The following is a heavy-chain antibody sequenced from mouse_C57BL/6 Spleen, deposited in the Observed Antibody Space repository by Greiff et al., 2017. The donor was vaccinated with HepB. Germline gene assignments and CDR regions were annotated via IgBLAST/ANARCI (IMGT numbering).Heavy chain of an antibody. J-gene: IGHJ3*01. CDR3: ARSGPTFAY. CDR1: GYTFTSYW. V-gene: IGHV1-69*01. Sequence: VQLQQSGAELVMPGASVKLSCKASGYTFTSYWMHWVKQRPGQGLEWIGEIDPSDSYTNYNQKFKGKSTLTVDKSSSTAYMQLSSLTSEDSAVYYCARSGPTFAYWGQGTLVTVSA. CDR2: IDPSDSYT.